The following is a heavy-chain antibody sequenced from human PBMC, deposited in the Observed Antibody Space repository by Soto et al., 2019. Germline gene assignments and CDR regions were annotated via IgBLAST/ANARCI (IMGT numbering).Heavy chain of an antibody. CDR3: AKGKLYYDSSGYEPYYYYYGMDV. CDR2: ISGSGGRT. CDR1: GFNFSSYD. D-gene: IGHD3-22*01. V-gene: IGHV3-23*01. J-gene: IGHJ6*02. Sequence: GGSLRLSFVASGFNFSSYDMSWVRLAPGKGLEWVSVISGSGGRTYYADSVKGRFTISRDNSKNTLYLQMNSLRAEDTAVYYCAKGKLYYDSSGYEPYYYYYGMDVWGQGTTVTVSS.